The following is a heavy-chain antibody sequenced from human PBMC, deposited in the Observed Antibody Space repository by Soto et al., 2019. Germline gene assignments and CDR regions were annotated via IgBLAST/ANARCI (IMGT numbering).Heavy chain of an antibody. CDR2: ISGSGGST. CDR1: GFTFSSYA. Sequence: GGSLRLSCAASGFTFSSYAMSWVRQAPGKGLEWVSAISGSGGSTYYADSVKGRFTISRDNSKNTLYLQMNSLRAEDTAVYYCAAHFGVVMYYFDYWGQGTLVTVSS. D-gene: IGHD3-3*01. J-gene: IGHJ4*02. V-gene: IGHV3-23*01. CDR3: AAHFGVVMYYFDY.